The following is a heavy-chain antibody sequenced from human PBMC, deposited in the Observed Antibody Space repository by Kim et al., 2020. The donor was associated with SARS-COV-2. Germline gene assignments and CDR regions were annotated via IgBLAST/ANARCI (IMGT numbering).Heavy chain of an antibody. CDR2: IKQDGSEK. CDR1: GFTFSSYW. D-gene: IGHD2-2*01. J-gene: IGHJ5*02. CDR3: AREGGYCSGSSCYFWFDP. V-gene: IGHV3-7*03. Sequence: GGSLRLSCAASGFTFSSYWMSWVRQAPGKGLEWVANIKQDGSEKNYVDSVKGRITISRDNGKNSVYLQMNSLRVEDMAVYYCAREGGYCSGSSCYFWFDPWGQGTLVTVSS.